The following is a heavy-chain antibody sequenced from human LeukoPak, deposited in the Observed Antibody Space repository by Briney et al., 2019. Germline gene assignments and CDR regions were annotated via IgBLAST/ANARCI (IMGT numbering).Heavy chain of an antibody. Sequence: SETVSLTCDVYGGSFSGYYWSWIRQPPGKGLEWIGEINHSGSTNYNPSLKSRVTISVDTSKNQFSLKLSSVTAADTAVYYCARGGSGYCSGGSCYYFDYWGQGTLVTVSS. D-gene: IGHD2-15*01. V-gene: IGHV4-34*01. CDR2: INHSGST. CDR1: GGSFSGYY. CDR3: ARGGSGYCSGGSCYYFDY. J-gene: IGHJ4*02.